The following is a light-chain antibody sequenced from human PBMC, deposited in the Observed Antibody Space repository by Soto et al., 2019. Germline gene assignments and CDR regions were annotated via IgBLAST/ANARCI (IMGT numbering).Light chain of an antibody. V-gene: IGKV1D-13*01. CDR3: QHFNDYPPMYT. CDR2: AGS. Sequence: AIQLTQSPSSLSASVGDRVTITCRASQGIDYYLAWYRQTPGQPPKLLIYAGSTLESGVPSRFSGSKSGTDFTLAISSLQPEDFATYYCQHFNDYPPMYTFGQGTKLEIK. J-gene: IGKJ2*01. CDR1: QGIDYY.